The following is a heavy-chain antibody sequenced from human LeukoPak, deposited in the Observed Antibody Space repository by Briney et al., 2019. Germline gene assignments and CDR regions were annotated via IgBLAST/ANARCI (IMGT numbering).Heavy chain of an antibody. CDR2: ISSSSSYI. Sequence: GGSLRLSCAASGFTFSSYSMNWVRQAPGKGLEWVSSISSSSSYIYYADSVKGRFTISRDNAKNSLYLQMNSLRAEDTAVYYCARDLSLMICGVLRDYDSSGVLGYWGQRTLVTVSS. D-gene: IGHD3-22*01. J-gene: IGHJ4*02. CDR1: GFTFSSYS. V-gene: IGHV3-21*01. CDR3: ARDLSLMICGVLRDYDSSGVLGY.